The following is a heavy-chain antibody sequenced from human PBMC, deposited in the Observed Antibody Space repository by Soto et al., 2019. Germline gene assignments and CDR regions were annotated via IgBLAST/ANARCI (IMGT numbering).Heavy chain of an antibody. CDR2: IWYDGSKK. D-gene: IGHD4-17*01. CDR1: GFTFSGFG. Sequence: QVQLVESGGGVLQPGTSLRLSCEASGFTFSGFGMHWVRQAPGKGLEWVAVIWYDGSKKYYADCVKGRFTISRDNSKNALYLQMNRLRAADTAVYYCARGRGGSYGGNSAHFDIWGQGTLVTVSS. V-gene: IGHV3-33*01. CDR3: ARGRGGSYGGNSAHFDI. J-gene: IGHJ3*02.